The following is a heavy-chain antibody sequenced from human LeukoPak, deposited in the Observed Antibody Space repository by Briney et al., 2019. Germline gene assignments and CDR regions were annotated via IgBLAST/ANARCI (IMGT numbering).Heavy chain of an antibody. CDR2: MNPNSGNT. V-gene: IGHV1-8*01. J-gene: IGHJ6*03. Sequence: ASVNVSCKASGYTFTSYDINWVRQATGQGLEWMGWMNPNSGNTGYAQKFQGRVTMTRNTSISTAYMELSSLRSEDTAVYYCARCAGSSWYFPAYYYYMDVWGKGTTVTISS. D-gene: IGHD6-13*01. CDR3: ARCAGSSWYFPAYYYYMDV. CDR1: GYTFTSYD.